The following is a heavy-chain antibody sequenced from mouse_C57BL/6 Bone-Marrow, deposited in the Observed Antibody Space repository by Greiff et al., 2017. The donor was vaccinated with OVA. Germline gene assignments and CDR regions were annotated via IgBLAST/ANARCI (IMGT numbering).Heavy chain of an antibody. CDR1: GFSLTSYG. Sequence: VMLVESGPGLVQPSQSLSITCTVSGFSLTSYGVHWVRQSPGKGLEWLGVIWCGGSTDYNAAFISRLSISKDNSKSQVFFKMNSLQADDTAIYYCARRGYYSNYGFAYWGQGTLVTVSA. J-gene: IGHJ3*01. V-gene: IGHV2-2*01. CDR2: IWCGGST. D-gene: IGHD2-5*01. CDR3: ARRGYYSNYGFAY.